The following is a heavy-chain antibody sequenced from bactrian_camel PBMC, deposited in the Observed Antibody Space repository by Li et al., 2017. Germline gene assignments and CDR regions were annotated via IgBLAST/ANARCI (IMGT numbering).Heavy chain of an antibody. CDR1: GFTGTRHC. V-gene: IGHV3S55*01. J-gene: IGHJ4*01. D-gene: IGHD2*01. CDR2: IGLDGVT. Sequence: HVQLVESGGASVQAGGSLRLSCALSGFTGTRHCWGWFRQTPGKERERVATIGLDGVTTYIDSVKGRFTIYKYNAKNVLYLQMNSLTPEDTAMYYCAAGVCTERYCASATCENNYWGQGTQVTV. CDR3: AAGVCTERYCASATCENNY.